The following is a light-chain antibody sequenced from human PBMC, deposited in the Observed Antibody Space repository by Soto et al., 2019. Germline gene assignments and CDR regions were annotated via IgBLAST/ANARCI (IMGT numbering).Light chain of an antibody. J-gene: IGKJ1*01. CDR3: QQYGSSHWT. CDR2: GAS. V-gene: IGKV3-20*01. CDR1: QSVSSSY. Sequence: EIVLTQSPCTLSLSPGERATLSRRASQSVSSSYLAWYQQKPGQAPRLLIYGASSRATGIPDRFSGSGSGTDFTLTISRLEPEDFAVYYCQQYGSSHWTFGQGTKVDIK.